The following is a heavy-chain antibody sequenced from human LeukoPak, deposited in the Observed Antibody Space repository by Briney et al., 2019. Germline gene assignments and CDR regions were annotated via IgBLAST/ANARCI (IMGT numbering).Heavy chain of an antibody. CDR1: GFTFSSYA. Sequence: GGSLRLSCAASGFTFSSYAMTWVRRAPGKGLEWVSTISDSGGSTYYADSVKGRLTNSRDNSKNTLYLQMNSLRAEDTAVYYCAPSAFDYWGQGTLVTVSS. CDR3: APSAFDY. V-gene: IGHV3-23*01. J-gene: IGHJ4*02. CDR2: ISDSGGST.